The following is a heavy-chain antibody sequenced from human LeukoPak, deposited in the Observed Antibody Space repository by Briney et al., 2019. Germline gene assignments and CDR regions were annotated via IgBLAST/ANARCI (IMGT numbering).Heavy chain of an antibody. V-gene: IGHV1-3*01. CDR1: GYTFTSYA. CDR2: INAGNGNT. CDR3: ARGVVAELNWFDP. D-gene: IGHD2-15*01. Sequence: GASVKVSCKASGYTFTSYAMHWVRQAPGQRLEWMGWINAGNGNTKYSQKSQGRVTITRDTSASTAYMELSSLRSEDTAVYYCARGVVAELNWFDPWGQGTLVTVSS. J-gene: IGHJ5*02.